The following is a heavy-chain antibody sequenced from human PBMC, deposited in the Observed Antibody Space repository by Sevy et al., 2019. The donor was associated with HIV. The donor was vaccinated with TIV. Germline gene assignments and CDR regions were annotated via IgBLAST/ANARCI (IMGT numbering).Heavy chain of an antibody. Sequence: GGSLRLSCAASGFTFSSYSMNWVRQAPGKGLEWVSSISSSSSYIYYADSVKGRFTISRDNAKNSLYLQMNSLRAEDTAVYYCARAFNSRGGPVDYWGQGTLVTVSS. J-gene: IGHJ4*02. CDR1: GFTFSSYS. D-gene: IGHD1-20*01. CDR2: ISSSSSYI. CDR3: ARAFNSRGGPVDY. V-gene: IGHV3-21*01.